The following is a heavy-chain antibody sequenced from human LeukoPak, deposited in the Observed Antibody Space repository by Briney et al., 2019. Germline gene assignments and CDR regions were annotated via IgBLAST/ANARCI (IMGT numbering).Heavy chain of an antibody. CDR1: RGSISSSSYY. CDR3: ARNRDVVATSLDS. Sequence: KPSETLSLTCTVARGSISSSSYYWGWIRQPPGKGLEGIGSIYYSGSTYYNPSLKSRVTMSVDTSKNQFSLKLSSVTAADTAVYYCARNRDVVATSLDSWGQGTLVTVSS. D-gene: IGHD5-12*01. CDR2: IYYSGST. V-gene: IGHV4-39*07. J-gene: IGHJ4*02.